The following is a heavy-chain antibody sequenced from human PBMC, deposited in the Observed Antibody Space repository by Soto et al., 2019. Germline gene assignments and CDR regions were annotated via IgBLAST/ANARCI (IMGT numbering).Heavy chain of an antibody. D-gene: IGHD2-2*02. V-gene: IGHV4-59*01. CDR1: GGSISSYY. Sequence: KPSETLSLTCTVSGGSISSYYWSWIRQPPGKGLEWIGYIYYSGSTNYNPSLKSRVTISVDTSKNQFSLKLSSVTAADTAVYYCERSVVVVPAAIVHYGMDVWGQGTTVTVSS. CDR3: ERSVVVVPAAIVHYGMDV. J-gene: IGHJ6*02. CDR2: IYYSGST.